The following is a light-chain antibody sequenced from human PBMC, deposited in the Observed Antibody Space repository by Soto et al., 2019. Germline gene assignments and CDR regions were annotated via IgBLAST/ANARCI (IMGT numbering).Light chain of an antibody. J-gene: IGKJ2*01. Sequence: ENVLTQSPGTLSLSPGERATLSCRASQSVGSTFLAWFQQKPGQAPRLLIYAASSRATGIPDRFSGSGSGTDFPLTISRLEPEDFAVYYCQQYDTVPYTLGQGTKLEIK. CDR3: QQYDTVPYT. V-gene: IGKV3-20*01. CDR1: QSVGSTF. CDR2: AAS.